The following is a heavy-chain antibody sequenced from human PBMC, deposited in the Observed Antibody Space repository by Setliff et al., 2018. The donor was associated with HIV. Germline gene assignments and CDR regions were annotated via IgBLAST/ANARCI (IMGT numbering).Heavy chain of an antibody. CDR2: VNWNGDNT. D-gene: IGHD4-4*01. CDR3: AKESGLYSNYKYYYYMDV. V-gene: IGHV3-20*04. Sequence: GGSLRLSCGVFGYTFENYGMSWFRQTPGKGLEWVSGVNWNGDNTAYADSVKGRFTISRDNSKNTLYLQMNSLRAEDTAVYYCAKESGLYSNYKYYYYMDVWGKGTTVTVSS. CDR1: GYTFENYG. J-gene: IGHJ6*03.